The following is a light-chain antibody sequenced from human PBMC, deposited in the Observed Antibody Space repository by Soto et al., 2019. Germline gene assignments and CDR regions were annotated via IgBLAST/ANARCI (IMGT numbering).Light chain of an antibody. CDR1: QDISNY. CDR3: QQYDNLPPFT. V-gene: IGKV1-33*01. Sequence: DIQMTQSPSSLSASVGDRVTITCQASQDISNYLNWYQQKPGKAPKLLIYDASNLEPGVPSRVSGSGSGTDFTLTICCLQPEDIATYYCQQYDNLPPFTFGPGTKVDI. CDR2: DAS. J-gene: IGKJ3*01.